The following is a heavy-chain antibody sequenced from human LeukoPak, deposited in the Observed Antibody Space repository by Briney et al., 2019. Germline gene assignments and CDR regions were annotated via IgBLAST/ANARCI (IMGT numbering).Heavy chain of an antibody. V-gene: IGHV1-18*01. CDR2: ISAYNGNT. J-gene: IGHJ4*02. CDR3: ARGAAVAGLSFDY. D-gene: IGHD6-19*01. Sequence: ASVKVSCKASGDTFSSHTIAWVRQAPGQGLEWMGWISAYNGNTNYAQKLQGRVTMTTDTSTSTAYMELRSLRSDDTAVYYCARGAAVAGLSFDYWGQGTLVTVSS. CDR1: GDTFSSHT.